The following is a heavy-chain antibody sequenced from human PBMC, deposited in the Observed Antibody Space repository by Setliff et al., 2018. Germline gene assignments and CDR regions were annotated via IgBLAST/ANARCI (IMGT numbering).Heavy chain of an antibody. V-gene: IGHV3-30*03. D-gene: IGHD1-26*01. CDR3: VRSSVEATYGPTSESDEYFQI. Sequence: GGSLRLSCAASGFSFSSYAVHWVRQAPGKGLEWLTVISSDAMIKLYADSVKGRVTITADESSGTVYMALSSLRYDDTAVYYCVRSSVEATYGPTSESDEYFQIWGQGTLVTVSS. CDR2: ISSDAMIK. CDR1: GFSFSSYA. J-gene: IGHJ1*01.